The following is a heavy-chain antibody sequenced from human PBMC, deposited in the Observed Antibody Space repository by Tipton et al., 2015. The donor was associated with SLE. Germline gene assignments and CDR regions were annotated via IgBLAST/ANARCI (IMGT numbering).Heavy chain of an antibody. J-gene: IGHJ6*02. CDR2: IYYSGST. CDR3: AVTSYYYGMDV. V-gene: IGHV4-59*08. CDR1: GGSISSHY. D-gene: IGHD2-21*02. Sequence: TLSLTCTVSGGSISSHYWSWIRQPPGKGLEWIGYIYYSGSTNYNPSLKSRVTISVDTSKNQFSLKLSSVTAADTAVYYCAVTSYYYGMDVWGQGTTVTVSS.